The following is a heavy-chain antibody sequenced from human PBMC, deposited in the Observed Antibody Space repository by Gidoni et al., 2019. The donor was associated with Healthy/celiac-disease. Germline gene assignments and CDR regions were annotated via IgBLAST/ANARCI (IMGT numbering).Heavy chain of an antibody. CDR1: GYSFTTYG. J-gene: IGHJ3*02. V-gene: IGHV1-18*04. D-gene: IGHD5-12*01. Sequence: QVQLVQSGAEVKQPGASVKVSCTASGYSFTTYGVSWVRQAPGQGLEWMGWTMPYNDDTNYAQKIQGRVSMTTDTSTSTAYMELGSLRSDDTAVYYCARDRWIHPDTFDIWGQGTVVTVSS. CDR2: TMPYNDDT. CDR3: ARDRWIHPDTFDI.